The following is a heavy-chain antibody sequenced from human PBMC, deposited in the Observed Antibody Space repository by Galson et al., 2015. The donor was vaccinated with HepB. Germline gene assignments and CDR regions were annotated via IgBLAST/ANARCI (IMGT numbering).Heavy chain of an antibody. Sequence: SLRLSCAASEFTVNTNHMSWVHQAPGKGLEWVAVIYSDDNTNYADSVKGRFTISRAKSKNTLYLQMYGLGPEDTAVYYCARDQGDDYVNYYYYHGMDVWGQGTQVTVSS. CDR2: IYSDDNT. CDR1: EFTVNTNH. V-gene: IGHV3-66*02. J-gene: IGHJ6*02. D-gene: IGHD4-17*01. CDR3: ARDQGDDYVNYYYYHGMDV.